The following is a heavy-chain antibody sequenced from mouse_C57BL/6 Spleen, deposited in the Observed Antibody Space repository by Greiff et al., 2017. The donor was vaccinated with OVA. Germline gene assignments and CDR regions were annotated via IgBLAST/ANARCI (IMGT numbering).Heavy chain of an antibody. Sequence: EVKLVESGGDLVKPGGSLKLSCAASGFTFSSYGMSWVRQTPDKRLEWVATISSGGSYTYYPESVKGRFTISRDNAKNTLYLQMSSLKSEDTAMYYCARHNYGSSYGGYFDVWGTGTTVTVSS. V-gene: IGHV5-6*01. CDR1: GFTFSSYG. D-gene: IGHD1-1*01. CDR3: ARHNYGSSYGGYFDV. J-gene: IGHJ1*03. CDR2: ISSGGSYT.